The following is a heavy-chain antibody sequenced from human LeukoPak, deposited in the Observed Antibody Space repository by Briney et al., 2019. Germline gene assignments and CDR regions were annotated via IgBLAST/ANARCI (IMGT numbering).Heavy chain of an antibody. V-gene: IGHV3-23*01. Sequence: GGSLRLSCAASGFTFSSYAMSWVRQAPGKGLEWVSAISGSGGSTYYADSVKGRFTISRDNSNNTLYLQMNSLRAEDTAVYYCARGEYQLPQGNWGQGTLVTVSS. CDR2: ISGSGGST. D-gene: IGHD2-2*01. J-gene: IGHJ4*02. CDR3: ARGEYQLPQGN. CDR1: GFTFSSYA.